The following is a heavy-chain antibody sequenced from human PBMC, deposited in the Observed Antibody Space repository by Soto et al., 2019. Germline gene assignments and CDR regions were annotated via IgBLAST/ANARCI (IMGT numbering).Heavy chain of an antibody. J-gene: IGHJ6*02. D-gene: IGHD3-10*01. CDR2: IYHTGST. Sequence: YLTSASSGPSFRRSLASWPPLPRPPGKGLEWIGYIYHTGSTFSNPSLKGRVTMSLDTSKNQFSLKVTSMTAADTAVYDGSRFPGLGELLGYTLNGRGQATTVTVSS. CDR3: SRFPGLGELLGYTLNG. V-gene: IGHV4-30-2*01. CDR1: GPSFRRSLAS.